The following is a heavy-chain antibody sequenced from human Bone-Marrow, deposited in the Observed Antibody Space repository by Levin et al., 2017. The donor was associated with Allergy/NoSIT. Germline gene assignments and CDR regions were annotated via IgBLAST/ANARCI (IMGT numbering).Heavy chain of an antibody. V-gene: IGHV4-59*01. J-gene: IGHJ5*02. CDR3: AGAHLDIYNWFDP. CDR1: AGSIRSYY. CDR2: IYYSGIT. Sequence: SQTLSLPCTVSAGSIRSYYWNWIRQPPGKGLEWIGCIYYSGITSYNPSLNRRVTMSADTSANQVSLKLTSVTAADTAVYYCAGAHLDIYNWFDPWGQGTLVTVSS. D-gene: IGHD2-2*03.